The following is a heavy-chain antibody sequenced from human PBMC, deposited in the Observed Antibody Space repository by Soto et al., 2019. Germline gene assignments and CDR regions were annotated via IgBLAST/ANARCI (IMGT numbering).Heavy chain of an antibody. J-gene: IGHJ5*02. CDR3: ARQSSRATGGTSVDP. V-gene: IGHV4-39*01. Sequence: QLQLQESGPGLVKPSETLSLTCTVAGGSISSSSYYWGWIRQPPGKGLEWIGSIYYSGSSYYNPSCKSRVTISVDTSKNQFSLKLSSVTAADTAVYYCARQSSRATGGTSVDPWGQGTLVTVSS. D-gene: IGHD6-13*01. CDR1: GGSISSSSYY. CDR2: IYYSGSS.